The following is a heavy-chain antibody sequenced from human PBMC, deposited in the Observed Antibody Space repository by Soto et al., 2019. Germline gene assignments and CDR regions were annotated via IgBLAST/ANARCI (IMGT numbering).Heavy chain of an antibody. CDR3: ARENGYSGYDPDYYYYYGMDV. D-gene: IGHD5-12*01. CDR2: IRYYGSNK. CDR1: GFTFSSYG. Sequence: QVQLVESGGGVVQPGRSLRLSCAASGFTFSSYGMHLVRQAPGKGLEWVAVIRYYGSNKYYADSVKGRFTIYRDNSNNTLYPQMNSLRAEDPAVYYCARENGYSGYDPDYYYYYGMDVWGQGTTVTVSS. J-gene: IGHJ6*02. V-gene: IGHV3-33*01.